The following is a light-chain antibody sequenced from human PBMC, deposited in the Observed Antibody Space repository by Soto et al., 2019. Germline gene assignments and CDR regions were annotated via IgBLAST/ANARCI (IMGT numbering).Light chain of an antibody. J-gene: IGLJ2*01. CDR3: LLYYGGAQLV. V-gene: IGLV7-43*01. Sequence: QAVVTQEPSLTVSPGGTVTLNCASGTRAVTSGDYPNWFQQKPGQAPRALIYGTSNKHSWTPARFSGSLLGGKAALTLSGVQPEDEAEYYCLLYYGGAQLVFGGGTQLTVL. CDR1: TRAVTSGDY. CDR2: GTS.